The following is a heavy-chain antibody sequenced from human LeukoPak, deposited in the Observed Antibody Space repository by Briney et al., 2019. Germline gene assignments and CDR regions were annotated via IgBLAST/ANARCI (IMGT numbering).Heavy chain of an antibody. D-gene: IGHD1-7*01. J-gene: IGHJ5*02. V-gene: IGHV4-59*01. CDR1: GGSISNYH. CDR3: ARSPPGWNYFLDR. CDR2: IYHSATT. Sequence: SETLSLTCTVSGGSISNYHWNWIRQSPGKRLEWMGYIYHSATTDYNSSFRSRLTMSLDTSKNQFSLKLNSVTAADTAVYYCARSPPGWNYFLDRWGQGTLVTVSS.